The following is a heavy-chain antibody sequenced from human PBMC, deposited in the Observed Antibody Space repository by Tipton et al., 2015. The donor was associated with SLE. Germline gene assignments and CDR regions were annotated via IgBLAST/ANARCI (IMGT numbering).Heavy chain of an antibody. CDR2: IYHGGST. D-gene: IGHD3-9*01. J-gene: IGHJ1*01. Sequence: TLSLTCAVYGGSFSGYYWSWIRQPPGKGLGWIGEIYHGGSTNYNPSLKSRVTISVDTSKNQFSLKLSSVTAADTAVYYCARAAGYYSSFFQHWGQVTLVTV. V-gene: IGHV4-34*01. CDR1: GGSFSGYY. CDR3: ARAAGYYSSFFQH.